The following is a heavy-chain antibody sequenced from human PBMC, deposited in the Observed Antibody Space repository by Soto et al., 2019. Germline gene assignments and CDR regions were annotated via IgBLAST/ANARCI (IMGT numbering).Heavy chain of an antibody. J-gene: IGHJ4*02. CDR1: GFTFNNYA. Sequence: EVQLLESGGGLVQPGGSLRLSCAASGFTFNNYAMTWVRQAPGKGLEWVSALSGGGDTTSYAASLKGRFTVSRDGSKNTLYLQMSSLRAEDTALYYCAKGRGGSGSLTPRVDFWGQGTLVTVSS. D-gene: IGHD3-10*01. V-gene: IGHV3-23*01. CDR3: AKGRGGSGSLTPRVDF. CDR2: LSGGGDTT.